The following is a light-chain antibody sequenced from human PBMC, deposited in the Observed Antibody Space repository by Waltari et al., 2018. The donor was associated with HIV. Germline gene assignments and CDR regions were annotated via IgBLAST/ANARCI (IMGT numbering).Light chain of an antibody. Sequence: QSALTRPASVSRSPGHSIALSCTRTRRDVASDNLVSWYQQHPGKAPKLMIYEGSKRPSGVANRFSGSKSGNTASLTISGLQAEDEADYYCCSYAGSVVFGGGTKLTVL. V-gene: IGLV2-23*01. CDR2: EGS. J-gene: IGLJ2*01. CDR3: CSYAGSVV. CDR1: RRDVASDNL.